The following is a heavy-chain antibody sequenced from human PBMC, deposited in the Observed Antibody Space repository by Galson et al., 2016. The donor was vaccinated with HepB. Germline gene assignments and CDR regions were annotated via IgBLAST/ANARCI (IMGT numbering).Heavy chain of an antibody. D-gene: IGHD2-15*01. Sequence: QSGAEVKKPGESLKISCKASGYSYTSFCIAWVRQMPGKGLEWMGIIYPGDSGTRYSPSFQGQVTISAVKSLTTAYLQWSSLKASDTAMYYCSRHPALGSGPDDWGQGALITVSS. V-gene: IGHV5-51*01. CDR3: SRHPALGSGPDD. J-gene: IGHJ4*02. CDR1: GYSYTSFC. CDR2: IYPGDSGT.